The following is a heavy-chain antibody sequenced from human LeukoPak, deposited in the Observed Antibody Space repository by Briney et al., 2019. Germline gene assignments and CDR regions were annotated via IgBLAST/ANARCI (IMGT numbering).Heavy chain of an antibody. V-gene: IGHV5-10-1*01. CDR3: ASLFRDDVFDI. CDR1: GYSFTSYW. J-gene: IGHJ3*02. D-gene: IGHD3-10*01. Sequence: HGVSLKISCKGSGYSFTSYWISWVRQMPGKGLEWMGRVDPSDSYTNYSPSFQGHVSISADKSISTAYLQWRSLKASDTAMYYCASLFRDDVFDIWGQGTMVTVSS. CDR2: VDPSDSYT.